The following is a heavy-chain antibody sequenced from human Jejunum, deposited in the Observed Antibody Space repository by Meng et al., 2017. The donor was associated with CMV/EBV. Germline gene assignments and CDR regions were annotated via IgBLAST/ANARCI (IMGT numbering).Heavy chain of an antibody. J-gene: IGHJ5*02. V-gene: IGHV3-30*04. Sequence: GFSFTASAMHWVRQAPVKGLEWVAGISYDGRKTLYAGSVRGRFTISRDNSKNTTDLQMDSLRGDDTAVYYCVRDRYLLANYHFTAWGQGTLVTVSS. CDR1: GFSFTASA. CDR3: VRDRYLLANYHFTA. CDR2: ISYDGRKT. D-gene: IGHD2/OR15-2a*01.